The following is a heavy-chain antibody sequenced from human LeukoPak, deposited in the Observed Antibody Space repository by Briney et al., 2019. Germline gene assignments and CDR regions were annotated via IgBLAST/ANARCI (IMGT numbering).Heavy chain of an antibody. Sequence: HTGGSLRLSCAASGFTFSSYAMHWVRQAPGKGLEYVSAISSNGGSTYYANSVKGRFTISRDNSKNTLYLQMNSLRAEDTAVYYCARDQRAAAFRYFDLWGQGTLVTVSS. D-gene: IGHD6-13*01. CDR1: GFTFSSYA. V-gene: IGHV3-64*01. CDR3: ARDQRAAAFRYFDL. J-gene: IGHJ5*02. CDR2: ISSNGGST.